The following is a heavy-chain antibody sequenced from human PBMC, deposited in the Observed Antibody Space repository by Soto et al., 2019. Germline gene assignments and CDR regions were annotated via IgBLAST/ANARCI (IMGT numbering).Heavy chain of an antibody. CDR1: GGSISSNY. CDR2: VYNSGGT. V-gene: IGHV4-59*01. CDR3: ARYRREAVAGYTLDN. D-gene: IGHD6-13*01. Sequence: SETLSLTCAVYGGSISSNYWTWIRQPPGKGLEWIGYVYNSGGTNYNPSLKSRVTISEDTSKSQFSLKVNSMTAADTAVYYCARYRREAVAGYTLDNWGQGILVTFSS. J-gene: IGHJ4*02.